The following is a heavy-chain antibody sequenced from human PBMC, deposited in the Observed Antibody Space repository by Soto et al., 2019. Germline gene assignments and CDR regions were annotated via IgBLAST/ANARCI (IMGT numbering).Heavy chain of an antibody. D-gene: IGHD3-10*01. CDR2: IYSGGST. Sequence: EVQLVESGGGLIQPGGSLRLSCAASGFTVSSNYMSWVRQAPGKGLEWVSVIYSGGSTYYSDSVKGRLTISRDNSKNTLYLQMNSLRAEDTAVYYCASDTKPPYYYGSGSFYGMDVWGQGTTVSVSS. J-gene: IGHJ6*02. V-gene: IGHV3-53*01. CDR3: ASDTKPPYYYGSGSFYGMDV. CDR1: GFTVSSNY.